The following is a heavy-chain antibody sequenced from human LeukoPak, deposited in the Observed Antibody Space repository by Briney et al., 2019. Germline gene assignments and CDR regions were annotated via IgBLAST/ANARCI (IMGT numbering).Heavy chain of an antibody. CDR2: INHSGST. V-gene: IGHV4-34*01. Sequence: SETLSLTCAVYGGSFSGYYWSWIRQPPGKGLEGIGEINHSGSTNYNPSLKSRVTISVDTFKNQVSLTLSSVTAADTAVYYCARQEKWRYGRVDYWGQGTLVTVSA. J-gene: IGHJ4*02. CDR3: ARQEKWRYGRVDY. D-gene: IGHD2-15*01. CDR1: GGSFSGYY.